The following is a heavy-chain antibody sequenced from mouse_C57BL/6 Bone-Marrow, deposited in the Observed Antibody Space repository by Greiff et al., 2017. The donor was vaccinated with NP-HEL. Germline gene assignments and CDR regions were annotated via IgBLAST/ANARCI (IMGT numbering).Heavy chain of an antibody. CDR2: IWSGGST. CDR1: GFSLTSYG. CDR3: ASRSIPALDYYAMDY. Sequence: QVQLQQSGPGLVQPSQSLSITCTVSGFSLTSYGVHWVRQSPGKGLEWLGVIWSGGSTDYNAAFIYRLSISKDNSKSQVFFKMNSRQADDTAIYYCASRSIPALDYYAMDYWGQGTSVTVSS. V-gene: IGHV2-2*01. J-gene: IGHJ4*01. D-gene: IGHD2-10*02.